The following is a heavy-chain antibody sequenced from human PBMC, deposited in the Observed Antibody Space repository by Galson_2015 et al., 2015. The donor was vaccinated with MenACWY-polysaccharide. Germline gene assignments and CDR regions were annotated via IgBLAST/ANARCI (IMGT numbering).Heavy chain of an antibody. J-gene: IGHJ4*02. Sequence: SLRLSCAASGFTFRSYWMSWVRQAPGRGLECVANINEDGSAKYYVDSVKGRFIISRDNAENSLYLQMNSLRAEDTAVYFCARVYLGALVWGQGTLVTVSS. V-gene: IGHV3-7*01. CDR1: GFTFRSYW. CDR2: INEDGSAK. CDR3: ARVYLGALV. D-gene: IGHD1-26*01.